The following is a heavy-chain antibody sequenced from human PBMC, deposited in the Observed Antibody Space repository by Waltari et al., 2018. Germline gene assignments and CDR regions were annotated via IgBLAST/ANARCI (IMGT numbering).Heavy chain of an antibody. CDR3: ARDLDYGSAFDI. V-gene: IGHV4-59*01. D-gene: IGHD4-17*01. CDR2: IYYSGST. J-gene: IGHJ3*02. Sequence: QLPGKGLEWIGYIYYSGSTNYNPSLKSQVTISVDTSKNQFSLKLSSVTAADTTVYYCARDLDYGSAFDIWGQGTMVTVSS.